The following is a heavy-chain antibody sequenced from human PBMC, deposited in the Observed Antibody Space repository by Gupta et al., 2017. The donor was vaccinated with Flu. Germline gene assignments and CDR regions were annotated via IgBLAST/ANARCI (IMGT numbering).Heavy chain of an antibody. CDR1: GFTFSSYA. Sequence: EVQLLESGGGLVQPGGSLRPSCAASGFTFSSYAMSWVRRAPGKGLEWVSAISGSGGSTYYADSVKGRFTISRDNSKNTLYLQMNSLRAEDTAVYYCANAPDPRYSGSYYVDYWGQGTLVTVSS. J-gene: IGHJ4*02. D-gene: IGHD1-26*01. CDR3: ANAPDPRYSGSYYVDY. V-gene: IGHV3-23*01. CDR2: ISGSGGST.